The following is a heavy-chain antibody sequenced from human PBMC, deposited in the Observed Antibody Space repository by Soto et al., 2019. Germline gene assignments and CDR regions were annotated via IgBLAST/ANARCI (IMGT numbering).Heavy chain of an antibody. CDR3: ARGLDSSSWYDRGYYYGMDV. D-gene: IGHD6-13*01. J-gene: IGHJ6*02. V-gene: IGHV1-69*13. Sequence: GASVKVSCKASGGTFSSYAISWVRQAPGQGLEWMGGIIPIFGTANYAQKFQGRVTITADESTSTAYMELSSLRSEDTAVYYCARGLDSSSWYDRGYYYGMDVWGQGTTVTVSS. CDR1: GGTFSSYA. CDR2: IIPIFGTA.